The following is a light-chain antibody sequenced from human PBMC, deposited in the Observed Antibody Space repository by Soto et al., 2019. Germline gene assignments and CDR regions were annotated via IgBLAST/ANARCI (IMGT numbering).Light chain of an antibody. CDR1: QSVSSY. J-gene: IGKJ1*01. CDR3: QQRSNWPPWT. Sequence: EIVLTQSPATLSLSPGERATLSCRASQSVSSYLAWYQQKPGQAPRLLIYDASNMATGIPARFSGSGSGTDVTLTISSLEPEDFAVYYCQQRSNWPPWTFGQGNKVEIK. V-gene: IGKV3-11*01. CDR2: DAS.